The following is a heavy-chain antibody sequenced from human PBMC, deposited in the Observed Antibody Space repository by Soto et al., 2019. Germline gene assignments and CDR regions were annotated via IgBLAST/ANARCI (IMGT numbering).Heavy chain of an antibody. CDR2: INPSGGST. V-gene: IGHV1-46*01. D-gene: IGHD3-3*01. CDR3: ARAPYDFWSGYYHWFDP. CDR1: GYTFTSYY. J-gene: IGHJ5*02. Sequence: ASVKVSCKASGYTFTSYYMHLVRQAPGQGLEWMGIINPSGGSTSYAQKFQGRVTIPVDKSKNQFSLKLSSVTAADTAVYYCARAPYDFWSGYYHWFDPWGQGTLVTLSS.